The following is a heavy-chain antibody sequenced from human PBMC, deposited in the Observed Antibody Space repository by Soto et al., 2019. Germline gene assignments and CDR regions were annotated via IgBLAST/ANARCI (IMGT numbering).Heavy chain of an antibody. V-gene: IGHV1-46*01. CDR2: IHPSGGST. J-gene: IGHJ6*02. Sequence: QVQLVQSGAEVKKPGASVKVSCKASGYTFTSYYMHWVRQAPGQGLEWMGIIHPSGGSTSYAQKFQGRVTMTRDTSTSTVYMELSSLRSEDTAVYYCARDGPSSIAARYYYYGMDVWGQGTTVTVSS. CDR3: ARDGPSSIAARYYYYGMDV. CDR1: GYTFTSYY. D-gene: IGHD6-6*01.